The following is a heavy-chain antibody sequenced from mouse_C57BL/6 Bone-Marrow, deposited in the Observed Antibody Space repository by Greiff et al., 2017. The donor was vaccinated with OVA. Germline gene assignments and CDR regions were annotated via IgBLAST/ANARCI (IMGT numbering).Heavy chain of an antibody. J-gene: IGHJ4*01. D-gene: IGHD2-3*01. CDR3: ARRRLLPYYAMDY. V-gene: IGHV5-17*01. CDR2: ISSGSSTI. CDR1: GFTFSDYG. Sequence: EVKLVESGGGLVKPGGSLKLSCAASGFTFSDYGMHWVRQAPEKGLEWVAYISSGSSTIYYADTEKGRFTISRDNAKNTLFLQMTSLRSEDTAMYYCARRRLLPYYAMDYWGQGTSVTVSS.